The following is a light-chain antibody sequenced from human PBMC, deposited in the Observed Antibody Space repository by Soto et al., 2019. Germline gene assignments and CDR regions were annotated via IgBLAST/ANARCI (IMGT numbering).Light chain of an antibody. V-gene: IGKV3-15*01. CDR1: QSITGN. J-gene: IGKJ5*01. Sequence: EVVLTQFPGTLSLSPGERATLSCRASQSITGNLTWYQQKPGQAPRLLIYDASTRATGIPARFSGSGSGTEFTLTISSLQSEDFAVYYCQQRSNWITFGQGTRLEVK. CDR3: QQRSNWIT. CDR2: DAS.